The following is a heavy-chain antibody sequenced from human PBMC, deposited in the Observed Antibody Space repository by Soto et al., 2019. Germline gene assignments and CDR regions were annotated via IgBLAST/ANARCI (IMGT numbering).Heavy chain of an antibody. CDR2: INGDGSST. CDR3: ARPQVGLPAAYYYYYGMDV. Sequence: EVQLVESGGYLVQPGGSLRLSCAASGFTFSNYWMHWVRQAPGKGLVWVSRINGDGSSTSYADSVKGRFTISRDNAKNTLFLQMNSLRDEDTAVYYCARPQVGLPAAYYYYYGMDVWGHGTTVTVSS. D-gene: IGHD2-2*01. J-gene: IGHJ6*02. V-gene: IGHV3-74*01. CDR1: GFTFSNYW.